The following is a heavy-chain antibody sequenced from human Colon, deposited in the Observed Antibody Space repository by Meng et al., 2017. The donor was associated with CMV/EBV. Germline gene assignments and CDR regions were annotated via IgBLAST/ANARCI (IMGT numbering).Heavy chain of an antibody. D-gene: IGHD2-15*01. J-gene: IGHJ5*02. CDR1: GGSFSGYY. Sequence: SETLSLTCAVYGGSFSGYYWTWIRQPPGKGLEWIGEVSHSGTTKYNPSLKSRLTISVDRSNNQFFLKLTSLTAADTAEYYCAAEAVVAAGDNWFDPWGQGTLVTVSS. CDR2: VSHSGTT. CDR3: AAEAVVAAGDNWFDP. V-gene: IGHV4-34*01.